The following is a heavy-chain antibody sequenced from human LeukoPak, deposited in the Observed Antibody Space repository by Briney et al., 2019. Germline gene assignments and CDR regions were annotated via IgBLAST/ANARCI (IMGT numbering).Heavy chain of an antibody. V-gene: IGHV4-59*08. CDR3: ARAIGYSSGWYFDY. CDR1: GGSISSYY. Sequence: SETLSLTCTVSGGSISSYYWSWIRQPPGKGLEWIGYIYYSGSTNYNPSLKSRVTISVDTSKNQFSLKLSSVTAADTAVYYCARAIGYSSGWYFDYWGQGTPVTVSS. J-gene: IGHJ4*02. D-gene: IGHD6-19*01. CDR2: IYYSGST.